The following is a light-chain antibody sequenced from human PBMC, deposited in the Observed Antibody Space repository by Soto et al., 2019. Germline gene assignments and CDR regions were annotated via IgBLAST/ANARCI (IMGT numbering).Light chain of an antibody. Sequence: SYDLTQPPSVSVAPGKTARITCGGNNIGSKSVHWYQQKPGQAPVLVIYYDSDRPSGIPERFSGSNSGNTATLTISRVEAGDEADYYCQVWDSSSDQGYVFGTGTKLTVL. J-gene: IGLJ1*01. CDR3: QVWDSSSDQGYV. CDR2: YDS. CDR1: NIGSKS. V-gene: IGLV3-21*04.